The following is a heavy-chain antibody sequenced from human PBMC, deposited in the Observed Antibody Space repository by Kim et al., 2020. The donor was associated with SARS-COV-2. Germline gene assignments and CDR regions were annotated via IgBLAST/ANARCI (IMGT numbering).Heavy chain of an antibody. CDR1: GGSISSYY. V-gene: IGHV4-59*08. CDR2: IYYSGST. D-gene: IGHD6-13*01. CDR3: ARLQGGSSWVDDYYYYGMDV. Sequence: SETLSLTCTVSGGSISSYYWSWIRQPPGKGLEWIGYIYYSGSTNYNPSLKSRVTISVDTSKNQFSLKLSSVTAADTAVYYCARLQGGSSWVDDYYYYGMDVWGQGTPVTVSS. J-gene: IGHJ6*02.